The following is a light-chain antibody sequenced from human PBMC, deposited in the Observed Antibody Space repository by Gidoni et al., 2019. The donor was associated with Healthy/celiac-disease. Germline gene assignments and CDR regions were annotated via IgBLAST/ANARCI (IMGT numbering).Light chain of an antibody. CDR1: QSVLYSSNNKNY. CDR3: QQYYSTPLT. Sequence: DIVMTQSPDSLAVSLGERATINCKSSQSVLYSSNNKNYLAWYQQKPGLPPKLLIYWASTRESGVPDRFSGSGSGTDFTLTISSLQAEDVAVYYCQQYYSTPLTFGQXTKVEIK. CDR2: WAS. V-gene: IGKV4-1*01. J-gene: IGKJ1*01.